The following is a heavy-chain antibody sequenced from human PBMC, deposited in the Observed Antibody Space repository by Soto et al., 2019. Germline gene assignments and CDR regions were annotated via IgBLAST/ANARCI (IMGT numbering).Heavy chain of an antibody. CDR2: FDPEDGET. Sequence: ASVKVSCKVSGYTLTELSMHWVRQAPGKGLEWMGGFDPEDGETIYAQKFQGRVTMTEDTSTDTAYMELSSLRSEDTAVYYCATDMARYCSSTSCYSNGMDVWGQGTTVTVSS. CDR3: ATDMARYCSSTSCYSNGMDV. CDR1: GYTLTELS. D-gene: IGHD2-2*01. V-gene: IGHV1-24*01. J-gene: IGHJ6*02.